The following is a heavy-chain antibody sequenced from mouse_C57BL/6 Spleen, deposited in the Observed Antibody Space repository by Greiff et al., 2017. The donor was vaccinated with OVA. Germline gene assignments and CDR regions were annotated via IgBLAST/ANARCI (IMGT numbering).Heavy chain of an antibody. D-gene: IGHD2-1*01. CDR2: INPYNGGT. Sequence: VQLQQSGPVLVKPGASVKMSCKASGYTFTDYYMNWVKQSHGKSLEWIGVINPYNGGTSYNQKFKGKATLTVDKSSSTAYMELNSLTSEDSAVYYCARTLYYGNYEDAMDYWGQGTSVTVSS. CDR3: ARTLYYGNYEDAMDY. J-gene: IGHJ4*01. V-gene: IGHV1-19*01. CDR1: GYTFTDYY.